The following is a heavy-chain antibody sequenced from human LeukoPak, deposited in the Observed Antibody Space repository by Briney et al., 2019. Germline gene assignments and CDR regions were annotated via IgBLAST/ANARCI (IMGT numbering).Heavy chain of an antibody. CDR3: ARDTMIAP. V-gene: IGHV1-69*04. CDR1: GGTFSSYA. CDR2: IILILGIA. D-gene: IGHD3-22*01. Sequence: ASVKVSCKASGGTFSSYAISWVRQAPGQGLEWMGRIILILGIANYAQKFQGRVTITADKSTSTAYMELSSLRSEDTAVYYCARDTMIAPWGQGTLVTVSS. J-gene: IGHJ5*02.